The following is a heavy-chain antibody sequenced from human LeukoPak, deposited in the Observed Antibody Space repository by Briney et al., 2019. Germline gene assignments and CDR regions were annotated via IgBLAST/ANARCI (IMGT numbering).Heavy chain of an antibody. J-gene: IGHJ3*02. CDR2: IIPIFGTA. V-gene: IGHV1-69*05. D-gene: IGHD6-13*01. CDR1: GGTLSSYA. CDR3: AGSAELAAAGTYAFDI. Sequence: SVKVSCKASGGTLSSYAISWVRQAPGQGLEWMGGIIPIFGTANYAQKLQGRVTMTTDTSTSTAYMELRSLRSDDTAVYYCAGSAELAAAGTYAFDIWGQGTMVTVSS.